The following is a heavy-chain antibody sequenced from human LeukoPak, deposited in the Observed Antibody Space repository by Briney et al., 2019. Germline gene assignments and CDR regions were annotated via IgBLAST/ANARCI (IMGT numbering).Heavy chain of an antibody. CDR1: GVSISSGGYY. CDR2: IYYSGST. V-gene: IGHV4-31*03. J-gene: IGHJ6*03. CDR3: ARDQSGYMDV. Sequence: SQTLSLTCTVSGVSISSGGYYWSWIRQHPGKGLECIGYIYYSGSTYYNPSLKSRVTISVDTSKNQFSLKLSSVTAADTAVYYCARDQSGYMDVWGKGTTVTVSS.